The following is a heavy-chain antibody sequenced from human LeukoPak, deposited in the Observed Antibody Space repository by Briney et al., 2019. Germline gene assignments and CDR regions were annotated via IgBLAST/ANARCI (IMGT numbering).Heavy chain of an antibody. CDR1: GGSISSYY. Sequence: SETLSLTCTVSGGSISSYYWSWIRQPPGKGLEWIGYIYYSGSTNYNPSLKSRVTMSVDTSNNQFSLKLSSVTAADTAVYYCAREAVAATGRGLDYWGQGTLVTVSS. D-gene: IGHD6-19*01. CDR2: IYYSGST. V-gene: IGHV4-59*12. CDR3: AREAVAATGRGLDY. J-gene: IGHJ4*02.